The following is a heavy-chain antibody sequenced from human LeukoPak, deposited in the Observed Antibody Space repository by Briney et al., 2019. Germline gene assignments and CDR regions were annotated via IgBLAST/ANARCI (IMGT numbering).Heavy chain of an antibody. J-gene: IGHJ4*02. V-gene: IGHV4-31*03. CDR3: ARDRGSYPHYYFDY. Sequence: PPQTLSLTCTVPGGSISSGGYYWSWIRQHPGKGLEWIGYIYYSGSTYYNPSLKSRVTISVDTSKNQFSLKLSSVTAADTAVYYCARDRGSYPHYYFDYWGQGTLVTVSS. CDR1: GGSISSGGYY. D-gene: IGHD1-26*01. CDR2: IYYSGST.